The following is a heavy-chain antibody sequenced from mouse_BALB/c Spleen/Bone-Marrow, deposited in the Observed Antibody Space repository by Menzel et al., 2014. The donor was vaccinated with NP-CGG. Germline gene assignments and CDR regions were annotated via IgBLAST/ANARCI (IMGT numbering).Heavy chain of an antibody. CDR1: GYTFXSYW. Sequence: DLVKPGASVKLSCKASGYTFXSYWINWIKQRPGQGLEWIGRFAPGSGNTYYNEMFKGKATLTVDTSSSTAYIQLSSLSSEDSAVYFCARARSTVITTWYFAVWGAGTTVTVSS. CDR2: FAPGSGNT. V-gene: IGHV1S41*01. J-gene: IGHJ1*01. D-gene: IGHD2-4*01. CDR3: ARARSTVITTWYFAV.